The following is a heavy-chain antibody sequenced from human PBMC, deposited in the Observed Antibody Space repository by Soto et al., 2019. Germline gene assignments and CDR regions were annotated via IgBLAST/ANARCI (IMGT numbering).Heavy chain of an antibody. CDR3: ARDLLWCGELLGSPDYYDYGMDV. CDR1: GFTFSSYS. D-gene: IGHD3-10*01. V-gene: IGHV3-21*01. Sequence: EVQLVESGGGLVKPGGSLRLSCAASGFTFSSYSMNWVRQAPGTGLEWVSSISSSSSYIYYADSVKGRFTISRDNAKNARYLQMNSLRAEDTAVYYCARDLLWCGELLGSPDYYDYGMDVWGQGTTVTASS. J-gene: IGHJ6*02. CDR2: ISSSSSYI.